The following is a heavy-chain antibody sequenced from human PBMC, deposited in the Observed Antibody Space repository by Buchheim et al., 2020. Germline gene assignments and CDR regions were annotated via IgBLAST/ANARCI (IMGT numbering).Heavy chain of an antibody. J-gene: IGHJ5*02. CDR2: TSRLEWVGQSENT. V-gene: IGHV4-39*01. Sequence: QLQLQESGPGLVKPSETLSLTCTVSGDSISGSNFYWGWIRQPPGKRLEWIGSTSRLEWVGQSENTNYNPTLKRRVTVSAATSKNQFFLSVTSVTAADTAVYYCARLSSGQLVGHWGQGTL. CDR3: ARLSSGQLVGH. D-gene: IGHD3-22*01. CDR1: GDSISGSNFY.